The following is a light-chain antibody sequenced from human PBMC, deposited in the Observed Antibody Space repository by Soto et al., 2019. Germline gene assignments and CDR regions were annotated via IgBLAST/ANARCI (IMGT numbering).Light chain of an antibody. CDR1: RSHIGTNT. CDR2: SNN. V-gene: IGLV1-44*01. CDR3: AAWDASLNGVI. Sequence: QSVLTQPPSASGTPGQRVTISCSGSRSHIGTNTVNWYQQVPGTAHKLLIYSNNQRPSGVPDRFSGSKSGTSASLAISGLESEDEADYYCAAWDASLNGVIFGGGTKLTVL. J-gene: IGLJ2*01.